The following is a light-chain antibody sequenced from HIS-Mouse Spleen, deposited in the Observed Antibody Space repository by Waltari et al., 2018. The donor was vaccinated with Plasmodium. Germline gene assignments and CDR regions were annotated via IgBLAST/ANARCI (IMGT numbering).Light chain of an antibody. CDR1: QSVSSIY. Sequence: EIVLTQSPGTLSLSPGERATLSCRASQSVSSIYLAWYQQKPGQAPRLLIYGASSRATGIPDRFSGSGSGKDFTLTISRLEPEDFAVYYGQQYGSSPYTFGQGTKLEIK. CDR2: GAS. CDR3: QQYGSSPYT. V-gene: IGKV3-20*01. J-gene: IGKJ2*01.